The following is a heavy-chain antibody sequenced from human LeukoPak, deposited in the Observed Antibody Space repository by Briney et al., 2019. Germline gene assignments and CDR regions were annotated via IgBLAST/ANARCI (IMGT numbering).Heavy chain of an antibody. V-gene: IGHV4-4*09. D-gene: IGHD6-13*01. J-gene: IGHJ5*02. CDR1: GGSISSYY. CDR2: IYTSGST. CDR3: ARRGHSSSWYNWYDP. Sequence: PSETLSLTCTVSGGSISSYYWSWIWQPPGKGLEWIGYIYTSGSTNYNPSLKSRVTISVDTSKNQFSLKLSSVTAADTAVYYCARRGHSSSWYNWYDPWGQGTLVTVSS.